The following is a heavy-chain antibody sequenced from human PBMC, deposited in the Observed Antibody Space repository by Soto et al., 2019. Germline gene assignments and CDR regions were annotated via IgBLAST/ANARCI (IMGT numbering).Heavy chain of an antibody. Sequence: SETLSLTCAVYGGSFSGYYWSWIRQPPGKGLEWIGEINHSGSTNYNPSLKSRVTISVDTSKNQFSLKLSSVTAADTAVYYCARVRRSSSWYGSFAFDIWGQGTMVTVSS. V-gene: IGHV4-34*01. J-gene: IGHJ3*02. CDR3: ARVRRSSSWYGSFAFDI. CDR2: INHSGST. D-gene: IGHD6-13*01. CDR1: GGSFSGYY.